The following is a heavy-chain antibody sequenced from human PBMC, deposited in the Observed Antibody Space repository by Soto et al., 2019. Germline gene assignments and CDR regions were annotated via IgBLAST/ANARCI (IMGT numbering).Heavy chain of an antibody. D-gene: IGHD5-12*01. CDR3: ARSGYSSHGMDV. CDR2: IYPGDSDS. CDR1: GYSCTPSW. Sequence: ESLKIAYKGSGYSCTPSWIGWVRQMPGKGLEWMGIIYPGDSDSSYSPSFQGQVTISADKSTGTAYLQWSSLKASDTAMYYCARSGYSSHGMDVWGQGTTVTVSS. V-gene: IGHV5-51*01. J-gene: IGHJ6*02.